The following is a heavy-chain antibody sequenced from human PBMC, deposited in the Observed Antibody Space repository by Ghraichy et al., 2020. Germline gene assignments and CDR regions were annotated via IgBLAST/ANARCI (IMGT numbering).Heavy chain of an antibody. D-gene: IGHD2-2*01. J-gene: IGHJ6*02. CDR3: AKLGVVPAPLLARGYGMDV. V-gene: IGHV3-23*01. CDR1: GFTFSSYA. Sequence: GGSLRLSCAASGFTFSSYAMSWVRQAPGKGLEWVSAISGSGGSTYYADSVKGRFTISRDNSKNTLYLQMNSLRAEDTAVYYCAKLGVVPAPLLARGYGMDVWGQGTTVTVSS. CDR2: ISGSGGST.